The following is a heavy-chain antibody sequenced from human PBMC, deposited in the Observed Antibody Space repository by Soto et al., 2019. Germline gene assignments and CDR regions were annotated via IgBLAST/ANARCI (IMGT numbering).Heavy chain of an antibody. CDR1: GGTFSSYA. J-gene: IGHJ4*02. V-gene: IGHV1-69*13. Sequence: ASVKVSCKASGGTFSSYAISWVRQAPGQGLEWMGGIIPIFGTANYAQKFQGRVTITADESTSTAYMELSSLRSEDTAVYYCARGGYYDSSGYYFQRRPFDYWGQGTLVTVSS. CDR3: ARGGYYDSSGYYFQRRPFDY. CDR2: IIPIFGTA. D-gene: IGHD3-22*01.